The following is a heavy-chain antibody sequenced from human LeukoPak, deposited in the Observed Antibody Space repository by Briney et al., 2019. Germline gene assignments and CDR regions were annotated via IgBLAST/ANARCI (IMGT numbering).Heavy chain of an antibody. J-gene: IGHJ4*02. D-gene: IGHD2-21*02. CDR1: GFTFSSYA. CDR2: ISYDGSNK. Sequence: GRSLRLSCAASGFTFSSYAMHWVRQAPGKGLEWVAVISYDGSNKYYADSVKGRFTISRDNSKNTLYLQMNSLRAEDTAVYYCARCPGGGDCYPRYWGQGTLDTVSS. V-gene: IGHV3-30-3*01. CDR3: ARCPGGGDCYPRY.